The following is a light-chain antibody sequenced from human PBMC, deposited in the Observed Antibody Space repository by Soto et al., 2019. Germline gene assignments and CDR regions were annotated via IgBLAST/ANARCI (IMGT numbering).Light chain of an antibody. J-gene: IGKJ2*01. CDR1: HSLDYSDGNTY. CDR3: MQGTHWPYT. Sequence: DVVMTQSPLSLPVTLGQPASISCRSTHSLDYSDGNTYLSWFQQRPGQSPRRLIYQISDRDSGVPDRFIGSGSGTDFTLTISRVEAEDVGVYYCMQGTHWPYTFGQGTKLEIK. V-gene: IGKV2-30*01. CDR2: QIS.